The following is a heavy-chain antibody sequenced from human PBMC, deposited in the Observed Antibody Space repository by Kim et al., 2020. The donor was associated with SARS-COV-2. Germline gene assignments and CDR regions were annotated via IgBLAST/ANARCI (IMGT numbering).Heavy chain of an antibody. CDR2: ISYDGSNK. CDR3: ANIGAGRTAEGDY. J-gene: IGHJ4*02. CDR1: GFTFSSYG. Sequence: GGSLRLSCAASGFTFSSYGMHWVRQAPGKGLEWVAVISYDGSNKYYADSVKGRFTISRDNSKNTLYLQMNSLRAEDTAVYYCANIGAGRTAEGDYWGQGT. V-gene: IGHV3-30*18. D-gene: IGHD3-10*01.